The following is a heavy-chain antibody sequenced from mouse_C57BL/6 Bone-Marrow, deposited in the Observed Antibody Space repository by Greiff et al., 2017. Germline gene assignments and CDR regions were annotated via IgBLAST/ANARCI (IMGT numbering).Heavy chain of an antibody. D-gene: IGHD1-1*01. CDR3: ARCITTVVATPYYYAMDY. J-gene: IGHJ4*01. V-gene: IGHV1-81*01. CDR1: GYTFTSYG. Sequence: VQLQQSGAELARPGASVKLSCKASGYTFTSYGISWVKQRTGQGLEWIGEIYPRSGNTYYNEKFKGKATLTADKSSSTAYMELRSLTSEDSAVYFCARCITTVVATPYYYAMDYWGQGTSVTVSS. CDR2: IYPRSGNT.